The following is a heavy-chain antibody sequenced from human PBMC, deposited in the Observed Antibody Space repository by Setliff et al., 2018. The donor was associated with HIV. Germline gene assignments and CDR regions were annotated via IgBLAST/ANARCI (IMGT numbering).Heavy chain of an antibody. Sequence: ASVKVSCKASGGTFSSYAISWVRQAPGQGLEWMGGIIPIFGTANYAQKFQGRVTITADESTSTAYMGLSSLRSEDTAVYYCAGRGWGGTTSLVGLDYWGQGTLVTVSS. D-gene: IGHD1-26*01. CDR3: AGRGWGGTTSLVGLDY. J-gene: IGHJ4*02. V-gene: IGHV1-69*13. CDR2: IIPIFGTA. CDR1: GGTFSSYA.